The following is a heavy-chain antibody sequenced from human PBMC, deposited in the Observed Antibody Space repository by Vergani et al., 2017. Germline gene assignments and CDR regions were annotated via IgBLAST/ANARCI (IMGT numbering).Heavy chain of an antibody. CDR3: ARDGRIDAKGTELDY. CDR1: GFTFSRHW. Sequence: EVQLVESGGGLVQPGGSLRLSCAASGFTFSRHWMHWVRQAPGKGLVWVSRVNPEGTNTPYADSVKGRFTISRDNEKNMMYLQLNSLRDEDTAVYYCARDGRIDAKGTELDYWGQGTLVTVSS. D-gene: IGHD2-21*01. V-gene: IGHV3-74*01. J-gene: IGHJ4*02. CDR2: VNPEGTNT.